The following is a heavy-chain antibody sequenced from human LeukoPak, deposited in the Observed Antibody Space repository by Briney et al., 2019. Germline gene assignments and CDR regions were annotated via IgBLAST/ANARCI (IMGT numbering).Heavy chain of an antibody. D-gene: IGHD3-9*01. CDR3: AKIFDILPWCPAW. CDR1: GFTFSSYG. J-gene: IGHJ4*02. CDR2: IRYDGRNK. Sequence: GGSLRLSCAASGFTFSSYGMLWVRQAPGKGLEWVAFIRYDGRNKYYADSVKGRFSVSRDNSKNTLYLQMNSLRAGDTAVYYCAKIFDILPWCPAWWGQGTLVTVSS. V-gene: IGHV3-30*02.